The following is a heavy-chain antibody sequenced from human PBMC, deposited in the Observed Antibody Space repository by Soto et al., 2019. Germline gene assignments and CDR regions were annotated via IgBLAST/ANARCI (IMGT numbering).Heavy chain of an antibody. CDR3: IKASTVTGVGGYR. CDR2: ISSDGRNT. D-gene: IGHD6-19*01. Sequence: EVQLVESGGGLVQPGGSLRLSCAASGFAFSSYWMQWVRQAPGKGPVWVSRISSDGRNTTYADFVKGRFTISRDNAEKTLHLQMTSLTDADTAGYYCIKASTVTGVGGYRWGQGTLVTVSS. CDR1: GFAFSSYW. V-gene: IGHV3-74*01. J-gene: IGHJ5*02.